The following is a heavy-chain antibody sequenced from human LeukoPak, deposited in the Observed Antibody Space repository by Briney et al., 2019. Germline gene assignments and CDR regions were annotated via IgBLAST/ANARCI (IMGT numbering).Heavy chain of an antibody. D-gene: IGHD3-22*01. J-gene: IGHJ5*02. Sequence: PSETLSLTCAVYGGSFSGYYWSWIRQPPGKGLEWIGYIYYSGSTNYNPSLKSRVTISVDTSKDQFSLKLSSVTAADTAVYYCARDYYDLGDNWFDPWGQGTLVTVSS. V-gene: IGHV4-59*01. CDR3: ARDYYDLGDNWFDP. CDR2: IYYSGST. CDR1: GGSFSGYY.